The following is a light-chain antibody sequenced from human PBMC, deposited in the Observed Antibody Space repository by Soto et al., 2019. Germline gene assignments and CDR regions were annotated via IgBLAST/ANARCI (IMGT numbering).Light chain of an antibody. Sequence: QSVLTQPPSVSGAPGQRVTISCTGTSSNIGAGFEVHWYQQVPGKAPKLLIFETDNRPSGVPDRFSGSKSGTSASLAITGLQAEDDADYFCQSYDSSLSGSEVFGGGTKLTVL. V-gene: IGLV1-40*01. J-gene: IGLJ2*01. CDR3: QSYDSSLSGSEV. CDR1: SSNIGAGFE. CDR2: ETD.